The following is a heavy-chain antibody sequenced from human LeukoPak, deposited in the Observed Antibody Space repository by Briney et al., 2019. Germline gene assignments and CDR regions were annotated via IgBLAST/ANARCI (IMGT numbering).Heavy chain of an antibody. V-gene: IGHV5-51*01. CDR1: GHSFINYS. CDR3: ARGGRYSYGSSDY. D-gene: IGHD5-18*01. Sequence: GESLKISCKGSGHSFINYSIGWARQMPGKGLHSMGIIHPVDSNTRYSPSFQGHVTMSVDKSITTAYLQWSSLKASDSAMYYCARGGRYSYGSSDYWGQGTLVTVSS. J-gene: IGHJ4*02. CDR2: IHPVDSNT.